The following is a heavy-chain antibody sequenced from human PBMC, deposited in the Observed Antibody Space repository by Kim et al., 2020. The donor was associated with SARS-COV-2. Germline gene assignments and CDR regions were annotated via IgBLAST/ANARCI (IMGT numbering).Heavy chain of an antibody. V-gene: IGHV1-69*04. CDR1: GGTFSSYA. Sequence: SVKVSCKASGGTFSSYAISWVRQAPGQGLEWMGRIIPILGIANYAQKFQGRVTITADKSTSTAYMELSSLRSEDTAVHYCARDLRDYYGSGSYYRGKEYNWFDPWGQGTLVTVSS. J-gene: IGHJ5*02. CDR3: ARDLRDYYGSGSYYRGKEYNWFDP. CDR2: IIPILGIA. D-gene: IGHD3-10*01.